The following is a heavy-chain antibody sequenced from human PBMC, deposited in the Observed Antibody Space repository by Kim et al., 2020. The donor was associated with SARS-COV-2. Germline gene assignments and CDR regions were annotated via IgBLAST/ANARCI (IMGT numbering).Heavy chain of an antibody. CDR2: IDGSGGTS. D-gene: IGHD2-2*03. CDR1: GFTFTGYA. J-gene: IGHJ4*01. V-gene: IGHV3-23*01. Sequence: GGSLRLSCTTSGFTFTGYAMSWVRQAPGKGLEWVSSIDGSGGTSYYVDSVTGRFTISRDNSKNPLYLQMNSLRADATAVYYCRKGGWGWIWVVWGHGT. CDR3: RKGGWGWIWVV.